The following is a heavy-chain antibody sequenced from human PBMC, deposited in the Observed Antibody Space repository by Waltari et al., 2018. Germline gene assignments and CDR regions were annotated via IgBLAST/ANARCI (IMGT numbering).Heavy chain of an antibody. CDR1: GFTFGDYA. J-gene: IGHJ4*02. Sequence: EVQLVESGGDLVKPGRSLRLSCTASGFTFGDYAMSWFRQAPGKGLEWVGFIRSKAYGGTTEYAASVKGRFTISRDDSKSIAYLQMNSLKTEDTAVYYCTRAKGSSWYSSLFDYWGQGTLVTVSS. V-gene: IGHV3-49*05. CDR2: IRSKAYGGTT. CDR3: TRAKGSSWYSSLFDY. D-gene: IGHD6-13*01.